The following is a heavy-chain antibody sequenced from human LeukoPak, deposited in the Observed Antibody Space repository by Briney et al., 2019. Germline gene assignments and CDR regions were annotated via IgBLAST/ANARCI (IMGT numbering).Heavy chain of an antibody. D-gene: IGHD4-17*01. J-gene: IGHJ4*02. CDR3: ARAEGYGDYRLDY. V-gene: IGHV4-31*03. Sequence: PSQTLSLTCTVSGGSISSGGYYWRWIRQHPGKGLEWIGYIYYSGSTYYNPSLKSRVTISVDTSKNQFSLKLSSVTAADTAVYYCARAEGYGDYRLDYWGQGTLVTVSS. CDR1: GGSISSGGYY. CDR2: IYYSGST.